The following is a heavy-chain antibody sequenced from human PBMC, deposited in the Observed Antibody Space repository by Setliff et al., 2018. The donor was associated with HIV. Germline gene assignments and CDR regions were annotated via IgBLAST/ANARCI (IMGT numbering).Heavy chain of an antibody. Sequence: PSETLSLTCAVSGYSISSGYYWGWIRQPPGKGLEWIGSMYHSGSSYYNPSLKSRVTISADTSRNQSSLKLNSVTAADTAVYYCARRHYDFWSGYYNWFDPWGQGTLVTVSS. D-gene: IGHD3-3*01. J-gene: IGHJ5*02. CDR2: MYHSGSS. V-gene: IGHV4-38-2*01. CDR1: GYSISSGYY. CDR3: ARRHYDFWSGYYNWFDP.